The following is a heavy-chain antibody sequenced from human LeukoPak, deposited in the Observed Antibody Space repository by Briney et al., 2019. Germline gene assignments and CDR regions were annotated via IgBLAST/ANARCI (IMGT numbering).Heavy chain of an antibody. CDR3: VRQYSGYESLYFDS. CDR1: GYTFTSYD. D-gene: IGHD5-12*01. V-gene: IGHV7-4-1*02. Sequence: ASVKVSCKASGYTFTSYDINWVRQAPGQGLEWMGWINTYTGTPTYAQGFTGRFVFSLDSSVSTAYLQINSLKAEDIAVYYCVRQYSGYESLYFDSWGQGTLVTVSS. CDR2: INTYTGTP. J-gene: IGHJ4*02.